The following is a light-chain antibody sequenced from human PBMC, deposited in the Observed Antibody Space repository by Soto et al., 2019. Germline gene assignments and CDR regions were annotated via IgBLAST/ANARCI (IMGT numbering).Light chain of an antibody. CDR2: GAS. Sequence: IVITQSPSTLSVSPGERVTLSCRASQSVSSRLAWYQQKPGQSPRLLIYGASTRATGIPVRFSGSGSGTEFTLTINSLQSEDFAVYYCQRYNNWPLTFGGGTKVDIK. CDR3: QRYNNWPLT. CDR1: QSVSSR. J-gene: IGKJ4*01. V-gene: IGKV3-15*01.